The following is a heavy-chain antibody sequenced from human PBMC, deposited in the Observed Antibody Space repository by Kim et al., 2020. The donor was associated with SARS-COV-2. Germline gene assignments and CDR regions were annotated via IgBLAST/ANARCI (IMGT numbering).Heavy chain of an antibody. CDR3: AGYFGIAAAGKGDY. CDR1: GGSISSSSYY. J-gene: IGHJ4*02. D-gene: IGHD6-13*01. V-gene: IGHV4-39*01. CDR2: IYYSGST. Sequence: SETLSLTCTVSGGSISSSSYYWGWIRQPPGKGLEWIGSIYYSGSTYYNPSLKSRVTISVDTSKNQFSLKLSSVTAADTAVYYCAGYFGIAAAGKGDYWGQGTLVTVSS.